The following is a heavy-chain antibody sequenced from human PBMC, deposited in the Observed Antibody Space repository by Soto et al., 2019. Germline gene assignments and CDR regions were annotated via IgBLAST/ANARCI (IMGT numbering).Heavy chain of an antibody. CDR1: GGSISSGGYY. CDR3: AGHYYDSSGYYSYYYYGMDV. J-gene: IGHJ6*02. D-gene: IGHD3-22*01. V-gene: IGHV4-31*03. CDR2: IYYSGST. Sequence: SETLSLTCTVSGGSISSGGYYWSWIRQHPGKGLEWIGYIYYSGSTYYNPSLKSRVTISVDTSKNQFSLKLSSVTAADTAVYYCAGHYYDSSGYYSYYYYGMDVWGQGTTVTVSS.